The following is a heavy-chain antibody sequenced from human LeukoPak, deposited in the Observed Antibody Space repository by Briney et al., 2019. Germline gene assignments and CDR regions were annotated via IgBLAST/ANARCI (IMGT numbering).Heavy chain of an antibody. Sequence: PGGSLRLSCVASGFSFGKYWMSWVRQAPGKGLEWVANIKLDGNEKNYVDSVKGRFTISRDNTKNSLYLQVNSLRVEDTAVFYCARDQYDTWSRRGNFDSWGQGTLVVVSS. CDR1: GFSFGKYW. CDR3: ARDQYDTWSRRGNFDS. CDR2: IKLDGNEK. J-gene: IGHJ4*02. V-gene: IGHV3-7*03. D-gene: IGHD3-3*01.